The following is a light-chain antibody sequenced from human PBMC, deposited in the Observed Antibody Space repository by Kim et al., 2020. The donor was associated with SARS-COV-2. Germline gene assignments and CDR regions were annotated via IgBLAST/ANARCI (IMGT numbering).Light chain of an antibody. CDR3: QHRQT. J-gene: IGKJ1*01. Sequence: STPSAFVGDRFTRPGRSSQSVSRWLAWYQQKPGKAPKLLIYDGSNLQSGVPSRFSGSGSGTEFTLTISSLQPDDFAIYYCQHRQTFGQGTKVDIK. CDR2: DGS. CDR1: QSVSRW. V-gene: IGKV1-5*01.